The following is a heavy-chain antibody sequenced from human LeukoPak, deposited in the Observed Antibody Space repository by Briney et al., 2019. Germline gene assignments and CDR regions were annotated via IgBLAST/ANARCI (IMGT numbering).Heavy chain of an antibody. CDR3: AADPGRLWGTFSSGGYYYYMDV. J-gene: IGHJ6*03. CDR1: GFTFTSSA. CDR2: IVVGSGNT. V-gene: IGHV1-58*02. D-gene: IGHD3-16*01. Sequence: SVKVSCKASGFTFTSSAMQWVRQARGQRLEWIGWIVVGSGNTNYAQKFQERVTITRDMSTSTAYMELSSLRSEDTAVYYCAADPGRLWGTFSSGGYYYYMDVWGKGTTVTVSS.